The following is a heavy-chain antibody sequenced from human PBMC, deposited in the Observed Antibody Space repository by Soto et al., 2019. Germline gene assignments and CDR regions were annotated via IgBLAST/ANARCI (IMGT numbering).Heavy chain of an antibody. CDR1: EYTFTDNY. CDR3: ARQSCGSTSCFYDY. Sequence: ASVMVSCKTSEYTFTDNYIYWIRQAPGQGLEWMGWLNPNSGATDFAQRFQGRVTLTSDTSISTAYMELNRLTSDDTAVFYCARQSCGSTSCFYDYWGPGTLVTVSS. J-gene: IGHJ4*02. D-gene: IGHD2-2*01. V-gene: IGHV1-2*02. CDR2: LNPNSGAT.